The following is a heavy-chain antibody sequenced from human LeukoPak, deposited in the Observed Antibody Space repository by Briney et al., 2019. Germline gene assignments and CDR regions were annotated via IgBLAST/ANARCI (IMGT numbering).Heavy chain of an antibody. CDR3: ARGQGAVTTVY. D-gene: IGHD4-17*01. J-gene: IGHJ4*02. Sequence: GGSLRLSCAASGFTFSKFPMGWVRQAPGKGLEWVANIKQDGSEKYYVDSVKGRFTISRDNAKSSLYLQMNSLRAEDTAVYYCARGQGAVTTVYWGQGTLVTVSS. V-gene: IGHV3-7*01. CDR2: IKQDGSEK. CDR1: GFTFSKFP.